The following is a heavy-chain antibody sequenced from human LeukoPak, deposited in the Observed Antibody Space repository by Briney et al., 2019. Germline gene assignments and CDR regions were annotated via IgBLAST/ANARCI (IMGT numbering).Heavy chain of an antibody. CDR1: GNTFSSYF. Sequence: ASVRVSCTASGNTFSSYFIHCVRQAPGHGLEWMGIISPSGGTTSYAQEFQGRVTMTRDTSTSTVYMELSSLRSEDTAVYYCGRVTLYAFDIWGQGTMVTVSS. J-gene: IGHJ3*02. CDR2: ISPSGGTT. CDR3: GRVTLYAFDI. D-gene: IGHD4-23*01. V-gene: IGHV1-46*01.